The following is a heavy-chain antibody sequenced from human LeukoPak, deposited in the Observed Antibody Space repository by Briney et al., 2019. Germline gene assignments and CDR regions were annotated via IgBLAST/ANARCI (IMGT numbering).Heavy chain of an antibody. V-gene: IGHV3-7*01. D-gene: IGHD2-15*01. J-gene: IGHJ4*02. CDR3: AREDGYCSGGNCYSYFDS. CDR1: GFTLSYFW. CDR2: IKKTGSET. Sequence: GRSLRLSCAASGFTLSYFWMSWVRKAPGKGLEWVAYIKKTGSETYYVDSVKGRFTITRDNTRNSLFLQMYSLRAEDTAVYFCAREDGYCSGGNCYSYFDSWGQGTLVTVSS.